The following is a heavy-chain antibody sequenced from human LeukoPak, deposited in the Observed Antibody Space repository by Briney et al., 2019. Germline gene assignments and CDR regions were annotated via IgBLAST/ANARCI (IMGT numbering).Heavy chain of an antibody. J-gene: IGHJ4*02. V-gene: IGHV4-30-4*01. D-gene: IGHD5-12*01. CDR2: VYYSGST. Sequence: ASQTLSLTCTVSGGSISSGDYYWSWIRQPPGKGLEWIGYVYYSGSTYYNPSLKSRVTISADTSKNQFSLKLSSVTAADTAVYYCARGGGYTPYYFDYWGQGTLVTVSS. CDR1: GGSISSGDYY. CDR3: ARGGGYTPYYFDY.